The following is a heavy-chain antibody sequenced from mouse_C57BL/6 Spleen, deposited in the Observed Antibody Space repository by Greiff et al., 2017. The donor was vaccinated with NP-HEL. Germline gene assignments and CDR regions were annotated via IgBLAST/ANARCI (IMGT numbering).Heavy chain of an antibody. CDR3: AREGRITFDD. CDR2: IHPNGGST. Sequence: QVQLQQPGAELVKPGASVTLSCKASGYTFTSYWMHWVKQRPGQGLEWIGMIHPNGGSTNYNEKFTSKATLTVDKSSSTAYMQLSSLTSEDSAVYYCAREGRITFDDGGQGTTLTVSS. CDR1: GYTFTSYW. V-gene: IGHV1-64*01. J-gene: IGHJ2*01.